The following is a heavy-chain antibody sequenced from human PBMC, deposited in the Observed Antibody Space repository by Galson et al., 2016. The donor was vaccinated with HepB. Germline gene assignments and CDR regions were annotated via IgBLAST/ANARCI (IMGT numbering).Heavy chain of an antibody. CDR2: INWNGAST. CDR1: GFGFGDYG. V-gene: IGHV3-20*04. CDR3: ARDLWEYYSGWPSGY. Sequence: SLRLSCAASGFGFGDYGMSWVRQVPGKGLEWVSGINWNGASTTYADSVKGRFTISRDNAESSLYLQMNTLRAEDTALYYCARDLWEYYSGWPSGYWGQGTLVTVSS. D-gene: IGHD6-19*01. J-gene: IGHJ4*02.